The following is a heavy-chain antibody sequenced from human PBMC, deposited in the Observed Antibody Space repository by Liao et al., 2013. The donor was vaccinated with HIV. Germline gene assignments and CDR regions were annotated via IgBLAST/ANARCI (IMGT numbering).Heavy chain of an antibody. CDR1: GGSISSSSYY. V-gene: IGHV4-39*07. J-gene: IGHJ3*02. Sequence: QLQLQESGPGLVKPSETLSLTCTVSGGSISSSSYYWGWIRQPPGKGLEWIGSIYYSGSTYYNPSLKSRVTISVDTSKNQFSLKLSSVTAADTAVYYCARDLLPQLEWLGYINGDDAFDIWGQGTMVTVSS. CDR3: ARDLLPQLEWLGYINGDDAFDI. CDR2: IYYSGST. D-gene: IGHD3-3*01.